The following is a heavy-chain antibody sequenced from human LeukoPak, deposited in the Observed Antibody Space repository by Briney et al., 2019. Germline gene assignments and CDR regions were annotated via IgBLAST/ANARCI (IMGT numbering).Heavy chain of an antibody. V-gene: IGHV3-21*01. CDR1: GFTFSSYS. CDR3: ARALDSSGYYYYYYYYMDV. D-gene: IGHD3-22*01. Sequence: GGSLRLSCAASGFTFSSYSMNWVRQAPGKGLECVSSISSSNSYIYYADSVKGRFTISRDNAKNSLYLQMNSLRAEDTAVYYCARALDSSGYYYYYYYYMDVWGKGTTVTVSS. CDR2: ISSSNSYI. J-gene: IGHJ6*03.